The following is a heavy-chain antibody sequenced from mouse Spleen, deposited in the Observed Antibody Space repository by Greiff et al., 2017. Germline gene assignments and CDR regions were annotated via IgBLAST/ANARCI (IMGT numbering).Heavy chain of an antibody. V-gene: IGHV5-9-3*01. J-gene: IGHJ2*01. CDR2: ISSGGSYT. CDR3: ARHCGYRYDDYFDY. CDR1: GFTFSSYA. Sequence: DVKLVESGGGLVKPGGSLKLSCAASGFTFSSYAMSWVRQTPEKRLEWVATISSGGSYTYYPDSVKGRFTISRDNAKNTLYLQMSSLRSEDTAMYYCARHCGYRYDDYFDYWGQGTTLTVSS. D-gene: IGHD2-14*01.